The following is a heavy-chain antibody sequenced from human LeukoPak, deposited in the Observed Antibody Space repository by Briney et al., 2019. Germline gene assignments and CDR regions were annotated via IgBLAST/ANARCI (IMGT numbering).Heavy chain of an antibody. V-gene: IGHV4-30-4*08. Sequence: SETLSLTCTVSGGSIRSGGYYWSWIRQPPGKGLEWIGYIYYSGSTYYNPSLKSRIIISVDTSKNQFSLNLSSVTAADTAVYYCARGYYDFWSGYYYWGQGTLVTVSS. CDR3: ARGYYDFWSGYYY. J-gene: IGHJ4*02. CDR1: GGSIRSGGYY. D-gene: IGHD3-3*01. CDR2: IYYSGST.